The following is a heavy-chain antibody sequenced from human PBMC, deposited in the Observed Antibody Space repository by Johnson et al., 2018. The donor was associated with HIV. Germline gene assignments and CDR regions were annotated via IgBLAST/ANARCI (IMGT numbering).Heavy chain of an antibody. D-gene: IGHD6-13*01. V-gene: IGHV3-33*06. CDR3: AKCIWGSSLIDDFDI. J-gene: IGHJ3*02. CDR1: GFTFSSYG. Sequence: QVQLVESGGGVVQPGRSLRLSCAASGFTFSSYGMHWVRQAPGKGLEWVAGMWYDGSKKDYADSVKGRFTISRDNSKNTLHLQMNSLRAEDTAVYYCAKCIWGSSLIDDFDIWGQGTMVTVSS. CDR2: MWYDGSKK.